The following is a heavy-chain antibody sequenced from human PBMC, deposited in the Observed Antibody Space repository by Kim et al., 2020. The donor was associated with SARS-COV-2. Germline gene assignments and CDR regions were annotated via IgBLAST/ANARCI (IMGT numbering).Heavy chain of an antibody. V-gene: IGHV1-3*01. CDR1: GHTFTRDS. D-gene: IGHD2-15*01. Sequence: ASVKVSCKTSGHTFTRDSIHWVRQAPGQRFEWMGGIDCGNGNTIYSQKFQGRVTLSTDTSASTAYMELSSLRSEDSAVYFCLGGYYFDYWGQGTLVTVSS. CDR3: LGGYYFDY. J-gene: IGHJ4*02. CDR2: IDCGNGNT.